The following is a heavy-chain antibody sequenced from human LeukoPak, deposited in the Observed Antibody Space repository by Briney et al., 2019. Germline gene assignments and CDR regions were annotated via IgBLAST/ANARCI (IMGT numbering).Heavy chain of an antibody. J-gene: IGHJ4*02. CDR1: GGSISSSSYY. Sequence: SETLSLTCTVSGGSISSSSYYWGWIRQPPGKGLEWIGSIYYSGSTYYNPSLKSRVTISVDTSKNQFSLKLSSVTAADTAVYYCARDDAYYWGQGTLVTVSS. CDR2: IYYSGST. V-gene: IGHV4-39*07. CDR3: ARDDAYY. D-gene: IGHD3-16*01.